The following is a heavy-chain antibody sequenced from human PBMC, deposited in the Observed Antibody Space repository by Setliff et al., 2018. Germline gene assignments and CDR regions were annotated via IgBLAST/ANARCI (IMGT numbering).Heavy chain of an antibody. CDR2: IGHTGSI. Sequence: PSETLSLTCTVSGYSISSGDIWGWIRQPPGKGLEWVGNIGHTGSINYNPSLKSRLTISRDMSKNQVSLKLNSVTASDTAVYYCARDLGHGGDSDYWGQGILVTVSS. V-gene: IGHV4-38-2*02. CDR1: GYSISSGDI. D-gene: IGHD2-21*02. CDR3: ARDLGHGGDSDY. J-gene: IGHJ4*02.